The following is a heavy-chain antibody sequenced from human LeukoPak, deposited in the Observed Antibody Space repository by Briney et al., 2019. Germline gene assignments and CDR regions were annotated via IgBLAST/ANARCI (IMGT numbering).Heavy chain of an antibody. CDR1: GYTFTGYY. V-gene: IGHV1-2*02. D-gene: IGHD2-15*01. CDR2: INPNSGGT. Sequence: ASVKVSCKASGYTFTGYYMHWVRQAPGQGLEWMGWINPNSGGTNYAQKFQGRVTMTRDTSISTAYMELSRLRSEDTAVYYCAILVVVAATVDYWGQGTLVTVSS. J-gene: IGHJ4*02. CDR3: AILVVVAATVDY.